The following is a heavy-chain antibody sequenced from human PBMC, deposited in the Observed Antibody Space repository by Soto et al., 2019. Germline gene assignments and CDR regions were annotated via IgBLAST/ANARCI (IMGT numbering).Heavy chain of an antibody. CDR3: ARDIRNPDSSSWYYFDY. D-gene: IGHD6-13*01. J-gene: IGHJ4*02. CDR2: ISAYNGNT. CDR1: GYTFTSYG. V-gene: IGHV1-18*01. Sequence: ASVKVSCKASGYTFTSYGISWVRQAPGQGLEWMGWISAYNGNTNYAQKLQGRVTMTTDTSTSTAYMELRSLRSDDTAVYYCARDIRNPDSSSWYYFDYWGQGTLVTVSS.